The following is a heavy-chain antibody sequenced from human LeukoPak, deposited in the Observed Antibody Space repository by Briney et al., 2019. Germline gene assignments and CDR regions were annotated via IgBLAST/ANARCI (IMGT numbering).Heavy chain of an antibody. CDR2: IYYSGIT. CDR3: ARDFMGALNWFDP. V-gene: IGHV4-59*01. CDR1: GGSISSYY. J-gene: IGHJ5*02. D-gene: IGHD1-26*01. Sequence: SETLSLTCTVSGGSISSYYWSWIRQPPGKGLEWIGYIYYSGITNYNPSLKSRVTISVDTSKNQFSLKLNSVTAADTAVYYCARDFMGALNWFDPWGQGTLVTVSS.